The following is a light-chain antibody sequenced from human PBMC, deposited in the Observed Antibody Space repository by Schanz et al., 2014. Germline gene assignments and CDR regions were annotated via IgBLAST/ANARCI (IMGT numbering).Light chain of an antibody. Sequence: EIVLTQSPGTLSVSPGERATLSCRASQSISSNLAWYQQKPGQAPRLLIYGASSRATGIPDRFSGSGSGTDFTLTSSRLEPEDFAVYYCQQYGDSPYTFGQGTKLEIK. J-gene: IGKJ2*01. CDR3: QQYGDSPYT. V-gene: IGKV3-20*01. CDR1: QSISSN. CDR2: GAS.